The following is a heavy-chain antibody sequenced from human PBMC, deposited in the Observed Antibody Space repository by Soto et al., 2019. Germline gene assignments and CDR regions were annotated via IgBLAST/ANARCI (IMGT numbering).Heavy chain of an antibody. CDR2: INPSGGSR. J-gene: IGHJ3*02. D-gene: IGHD4-17*01. CDR1: GYTFTSYY. V-gene: IGHV1-46*01. CDR3: SRDYGGNSGPLGI. Sequence: QVQLVQSGAEVKKPGASVKVSCKASGYTFTSYYMHWVRQAPGQGLEWMGIINPSGGSRSYAQKFHSRVPMSRDTFTSTVYMELSSLRPEDTAVYYCSRDYGGNSGPLGIWGQGTMVTVSS.